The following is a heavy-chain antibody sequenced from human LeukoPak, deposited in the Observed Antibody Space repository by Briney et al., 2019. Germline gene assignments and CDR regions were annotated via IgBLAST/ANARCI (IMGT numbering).Heavy chain of an antibody. V-gene: IGHV3-7*01. D-gene: IGHD5-12*01. CDR2: IKQDGSDR. CDR3: ARDVASWGGYTFAY. Sequence: GGSLRLSCAASGFILSNHAMSWVRQAPGKGLEWVANIKQDGSDRYYVDSVKGRFTISRDNGKNSLYLQMNSLRIDDTAVYFCARDVASWGGYTFAYWGQGTLVTVSS. CDR1: GFILSNHA. J-gene: IGHJ4*02.